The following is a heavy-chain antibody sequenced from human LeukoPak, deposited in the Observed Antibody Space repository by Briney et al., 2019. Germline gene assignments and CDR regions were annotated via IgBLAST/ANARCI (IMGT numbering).Heavy chain of an antibody. V-gene: IGHV3-23*01. CDR2: ISGSGGST. CDR1: GFTFSSYA. J-gene: IGHJ4*02. CDR3: AKDSGDYYDSSGPGFDY. D-gene: IGHD3-22*01. Sequence: GGSLRLSCAASGFTFSSYAMSWVRQAPGRGLEWASAISGSGGSTYYADSVKGRFTISRDNSKNTLYLQMNSLRAEDTAVYYCAKDSGDYYDSSGPGFDYWGQGTLVTVSS.